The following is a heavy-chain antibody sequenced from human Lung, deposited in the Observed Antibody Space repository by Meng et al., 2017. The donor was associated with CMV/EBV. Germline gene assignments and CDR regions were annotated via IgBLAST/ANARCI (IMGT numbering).Heavy chain of an antibody. CDR1: GYTLTSYA. CDR2: INTYTGNP. D-gene: IGHD3-22*01. Sequence: QVLLVESWSELKKPGASVKVSCKSSGYTLTSYAMNWVRTRPGQGLEWMGWINTYTGNPTYGQGFTGRFVFSLDTSVSTAYLQISSLMAEDTAVYYCARGDYYDSSGLDYWGQGTLVTVSS. J-gene: IGHJ4*02. CDR3: ARGDYYDSSGLDY. V-gene: IGHV7-4-1*02.